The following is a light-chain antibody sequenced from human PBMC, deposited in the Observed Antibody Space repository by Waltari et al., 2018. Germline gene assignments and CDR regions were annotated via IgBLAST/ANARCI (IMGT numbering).Light chain of an antibody. CDR1: SGDIGAYNY. CDR2: ERI. J-gene: IGLJ3*02. V-gene: IGLV2-14*03. Sequence: QSALTQPASVSASPGQSITISCTGTSGDIGAYNYVSWYQQHPGNAPKLMIYERIHRPSGVSNRCSGSKSGNPASLTISGLQAEDEAYYYCMSYTTTITWVFGGGTKLTVL. CDR3: MSYTTTITWV.